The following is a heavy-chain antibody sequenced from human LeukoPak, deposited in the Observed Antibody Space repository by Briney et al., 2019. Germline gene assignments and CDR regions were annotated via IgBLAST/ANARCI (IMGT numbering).Heavy chain of an antibody. V-gene: IGHV3-21*01. CDR3: ARFAAGGSYYYYMDV. CDR1: GFTFSSYS. J-gene: IGHJ6*03. D-gene: IGHD6-25*01. CDR2: ISSGGGYI. Sequence: GGSLRLSCAASGFTFSSYSMNWVRQTPGKGLEWVSSISSGGGYIYYADSVKGRFTISRDNAKNSLYLQMNSLRADDTAVYYCARFAAGGSYYYYMDVWGKGTTVTVSS.